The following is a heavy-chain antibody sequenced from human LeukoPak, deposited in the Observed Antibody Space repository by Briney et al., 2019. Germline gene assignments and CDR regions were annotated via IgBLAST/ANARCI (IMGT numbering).Heavy chain of an antibody. J-gene: IGHJ6*04. CDR3: AKEGGSGWYWGGYYYYGMDV. D-gene: IGHD6-13*01. CDR2: ISGSGGST. Sequence: GGSLRLSCAASGFTFSSYAMSWVRQAPGKGLEWVSAISGSGGSTYYADSVKGRFTISRDNSKNTLYLQMNSLRAEDTAVYYCAKEGGSGWYWGGYYYYGMDVWGKGTTVTVSS. CDR1: GFTFSSYA. V-gene: IGHV3-23*01.